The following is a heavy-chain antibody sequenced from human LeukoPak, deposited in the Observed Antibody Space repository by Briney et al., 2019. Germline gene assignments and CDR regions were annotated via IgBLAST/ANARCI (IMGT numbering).Heavy chain of an antibody. Sequence: GGSLRLSCAASGFTFSAYGMHWVRQAPGKGLEWVAFIRFDETTTYYADSVKGRFTISRDNSKNTLYLQMNSLRAEDTAVYYCANIGDYWGQGTLVTVSS. CDR1: GFTFSAYG. D-gene: IGHD2-15*01. CDR2: IRFDETTT. V-gene: IGHV3-30*02. CDR3: ANIGDY. J-gene: IGHJ4*02.